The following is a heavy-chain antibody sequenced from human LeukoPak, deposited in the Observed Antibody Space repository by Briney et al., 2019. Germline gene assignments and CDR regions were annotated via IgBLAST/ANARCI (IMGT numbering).Heavy chain of an antibody. Sequence: SETLSLTWSVSGGSISSTSYYWGWIRQPPGKGLEWIGSIYNTDSTYYNPSLKSRVSISVDTSRNQCSLKLSSVTAADTAVYYCARQISDYYYYYIDVWGQGTTVTVSS. CDR3: ARQISDYYYYYIDV. D-gene: IGHD3-10*01. J-gene: IGHJ6*03. CDR2: IYNTDST. CDR1: GGSISSTSYY. V-gene: IGHV4-39*01.